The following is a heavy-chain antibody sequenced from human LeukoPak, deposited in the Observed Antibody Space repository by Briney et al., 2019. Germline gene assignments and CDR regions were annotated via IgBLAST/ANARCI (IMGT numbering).Heavy chain of an antibody. CDR1: GFTFSSYG. J-gene: IGHJ6*04. CDR3: AKDYRIQLWFSPSYYYYGMDV. D-gene: IGHD5-18*01. CDR2: ISYDGSNK. Sequence: PGRSLRLSCAASGFTFSSYGMHWVRQAPGKGLEWVAVISYDGSNKYYADSVKGRFTISRDNSKNTLYLQMNSLRAEDTAVCYCAKDYRIQLWFSPSYYYYGMDVWGKGTTVTVSS. V-gene: IGHV3-30*18.